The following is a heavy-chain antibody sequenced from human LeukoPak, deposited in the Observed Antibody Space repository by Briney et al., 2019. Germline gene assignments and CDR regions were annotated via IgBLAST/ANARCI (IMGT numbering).Heavy chain of an antibody. CDR2: IYYSGST. CDR3: ARDGGSPNWFDP. D-gene: IGHD3-10*01. CDR1: GFTFSSYS. V-gene: IGHV4-38-2*01. J-gene: IGHJ5*02. Sequence: PGGSLRLSCAASGFTFSSYSMNWIRQPPGKGLEWIGSIYYSGSTYYNPSLKSRVTISVDTSKNQFSLKLSSVTAADTAVYYCARDGGSPNWFDPWGQGTLVTVSS.